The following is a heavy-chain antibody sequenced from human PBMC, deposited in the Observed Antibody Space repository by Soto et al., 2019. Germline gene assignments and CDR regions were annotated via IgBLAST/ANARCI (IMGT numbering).Heavy chain of an antibody. V-gene: IGHV3-15*01. J-gene: IGHJ4*02. CDR2: ILSKNDGGTT. D-gene: IGHD3-16*02. CDR1: GFTFSDSW. Sequence: EVQLVESGGGFVTPGGSLRLSCAASGFTFSDSWMGWVRQAPGKGLEWVGRILSKNDGGTTDYAAPVKGRVTTSRDDSKNTLYLQMNSLKTEDTAVYYCTIYDYISGIYRYRWAYWGQGTLVTVSS. CDR3: TIYDYISGIYRYRWAY.